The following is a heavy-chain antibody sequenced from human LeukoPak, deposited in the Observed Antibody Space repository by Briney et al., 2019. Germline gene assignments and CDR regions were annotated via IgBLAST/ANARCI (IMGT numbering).Heavy chain of an antibody. Sequence: GGSLRLSCAGGGFTFSRNSMKWVGQAQGKEREGGSSISSSSSYIYYADSLKGPFTISRDNPKNSLYLQMNSLRAEDTAVYYCARNYYGSGSTSLRMDVWGQGTTVTVSS. CDR1: GFTFSRNS. D-gene: IGHD3-10*01. J-gene: IGHJ6*02. CDR2: ISSSSSYI. V-gene: IGHV3-21*01. CDR3: ARNYYGSGSTSLRMDV.